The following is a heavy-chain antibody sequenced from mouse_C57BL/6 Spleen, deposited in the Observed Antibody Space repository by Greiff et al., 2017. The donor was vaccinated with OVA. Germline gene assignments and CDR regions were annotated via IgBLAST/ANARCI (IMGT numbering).Heavy chain of an antibody. CDR3: AREELELLDY. Sequence: VKLVESGPELVKPGASVKISCKASGYAFSSSWMNWVKQRPGKGLEWIGRIYPGDGDTNYNGKFKGKATLTADKSSSTAYMQLSSLTSEESAVYFCAREELELLDYWGQGTTLTVSS. J-gene: IGHJ2*01. V-gene: IGHV1-82*01. CDR2: IYPGDGDT. CDR1: GYAFSSSW.